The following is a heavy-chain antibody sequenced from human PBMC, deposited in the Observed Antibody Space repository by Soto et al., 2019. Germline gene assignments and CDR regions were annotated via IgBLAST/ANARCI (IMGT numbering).Heavy chain of an antibody. CDR2: IYYSGST. CDR1: GGSISSSSYY. D-gene: IGHD6-6*01. Sequence: SETLSLTCTVSGGSISSSSYYWGWIRQPPGKGLEWIGSIYYSGSTYYNPSLKSRVTISVDTSKNQFSLKLSSVTAADTAVYYCARPNSSSFYYYYYYMDVWGKGTTVTVSS. CDR3: ARPNSSSFYYYYYYMDV. V-gene: IGHV4-39*01. J-gene: IGHJ6*03.